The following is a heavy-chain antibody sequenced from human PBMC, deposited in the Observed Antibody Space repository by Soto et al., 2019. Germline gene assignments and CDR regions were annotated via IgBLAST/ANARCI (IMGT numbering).Heavy chain of an antibody. CDR3: ARRGRYCSSTSCSGYYGMDV. V-gene: IGHV1-69*13. D-gene: IGHD2-2*01. CDR1: GVTFSSYS. Sequence: PSVKVSSKASGVTFSSYSVGWARQAPVQGLDWMVGIIPIFGSSIYAQKFQGRVTITADESTSTAYMELSSLRSEDTAVYYCARRGRYCSSTSCSGYYGMDVWGQGTTVTVSS. J-gene: IGHJ6*02. CDR2: IIPIFGSS.